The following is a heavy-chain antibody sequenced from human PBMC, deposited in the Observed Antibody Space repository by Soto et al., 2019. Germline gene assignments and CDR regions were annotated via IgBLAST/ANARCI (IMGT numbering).Heavy chain of an antibody. CDR1: GGTFSSYA. CDR3: TTYYYDSSGSSPFDY. J-gene: IGHJ4*02. CDR2: IIPIFGTA. D-gene: IGHD3-22*01. Sequence: SVKVSCKASGGTFSSYAISWVRQAPGQGLEWMGGIIPIFGTANYAQKFQGRVTITADESTSTAYMELSSLRSEDTAVYYCTTYYYDSSGSSPFDYWGQGTLVTVSS. V-gene: IGHV1-69*13.